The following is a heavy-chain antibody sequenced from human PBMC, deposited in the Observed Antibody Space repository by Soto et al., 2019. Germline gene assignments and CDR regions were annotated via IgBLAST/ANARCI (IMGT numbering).Heavy chain of an antibody. CDR3: AREGLGAVAGTGFDY. Sequence: ASVKVSCKASGYTFTSYAMHWVRQAPGQRLEWMGWINVGNGNTKYSQKFQGRVTITRDTSASTAYMELSSLRSEDTAVYYCAREGLGAVAGTGFDYWGQGTLVTVSS. CDR2: INVGNGNT. D-gene: IGHD6-19*01. V-gene: IGHV1-3*01. CDR1: GYTFTSYA. J-gene: IGHJ4*02.